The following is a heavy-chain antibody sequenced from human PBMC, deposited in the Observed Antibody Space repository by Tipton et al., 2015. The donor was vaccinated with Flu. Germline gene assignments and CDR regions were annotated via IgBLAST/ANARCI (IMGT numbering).Heavy chain of an antibody. J-gene: IGHJ6*02. CDR1: GGTFSSYA. Sequence: QLVQSGAEVKKPGSSVKVSCKASGGTFSSYAISWVRQAPGQGLEWMGGIIPILGIANDAQKFQGRVTITADECTSTAYMELRSLRSEDPAVYYCVRGGGDSATLVYFDNGMVIWGQGTRSTVPS. CDR3: VRGGGDSATLVYFDNGMVI. D-gene: IGHD4-23*01. V-gene: IGHV1-69*01. CDR2: IIPILGIA.